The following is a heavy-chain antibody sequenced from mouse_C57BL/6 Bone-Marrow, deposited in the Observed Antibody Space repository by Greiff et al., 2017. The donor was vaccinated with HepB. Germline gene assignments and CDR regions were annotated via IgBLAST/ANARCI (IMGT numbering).Heavy chain of an antibody. Sequence: QVQLKESGAELARPGASVKLSCKASGYTFTSYGISWVKQRTGQGLEWIGEIYPRSGNNYYNEKFKGKATLTADKSSSTAYMELRSLTSEESAVYFCARFSLLWLRRRGYWGQGTTLTVSS. CDR1: GYTFTSYG. CDR3: ARFSLLWLRRRGY. V-gene: IGHV1-81*01. J-gene: IGHJ2*01. D-gene: IGHD2-2*01. CDR2: IYPRSGNN.